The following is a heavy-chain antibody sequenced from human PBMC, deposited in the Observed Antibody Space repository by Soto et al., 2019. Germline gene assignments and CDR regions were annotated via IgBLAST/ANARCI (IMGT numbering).Heavy chain of an antibody. CDR3: ARSPNYYYYGFDV. Sequence: SETLSLTCNVPGGSVTSGHYFWSWLRQSPGKRLEWIAYIYYSGSTNYNPSLKSRATISVDTSKSQVSLTLTSMTAADAALYYCARSPNYYYYGFDVWGQGTAVTVSS. V-gene: IGHV4-61*01. D-gene: IGHD2-8*01. CDR1: GGSVTSGHYF. CDR2: IYYSGST. J-gene: IGHJ6*02.